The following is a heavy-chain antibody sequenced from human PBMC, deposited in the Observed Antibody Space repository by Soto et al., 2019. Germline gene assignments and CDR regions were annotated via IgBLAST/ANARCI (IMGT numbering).Heavy chain of an antibody. V-gene: IGHV4-38-2*01. D-gene: IGHD3-3*01. CDR3: ASGGVGDALDI. CDR2: IYHSGST. Sequence: PSETLSLTCAVSGYSISSGYYWGWVRQPPGKGLEWIGRIYHSGSTYYNPSLKSRVTISVDTSKNQFSLKLSSVTAADTAVYYCASGGVGDALDIWGQGTMVTVSS. CDR1: GYSISSGYY. J-gene: IGHJ3*02.